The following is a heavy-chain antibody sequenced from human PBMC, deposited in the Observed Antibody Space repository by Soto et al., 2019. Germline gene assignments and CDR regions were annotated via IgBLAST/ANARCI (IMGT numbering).Heavy chain of an antibody. CDR3: TTDSAYYDILTGYTKNDAFDI. CDR2: IKSKTDGGTT. CDR1: GFTFSNAW. Sequence: GGSLRLSCAASGFTFSNAWMNWVRQAPGKGLEWVGRIKSKTDGGTTDYAAPVKGRFTISRDDSKNTLYLQMNSLKTEDTAVYYCTTDSAYYDILTGYTKNDAFDIWGQGTMVTVSS. D-gene: IGHD3-9*01. J-gene: IGHJ3*02. V-gene: IGHV3-15*07.